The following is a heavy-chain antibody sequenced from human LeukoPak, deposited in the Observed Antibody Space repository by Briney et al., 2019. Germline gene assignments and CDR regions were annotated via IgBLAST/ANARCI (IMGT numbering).Heavy chain of an antibody. CDR2: TYYRSKWYN. J-gene: IGHJ6*03. CDR3: ARDGTYHDFWTPTEYYYYYYMDV. V-gene: IGHV6-1*01. CDR1: GDSVSGNSAA. D-gene: IGHD3-3*01. Sequence: SQTLSLTCAISGDSVSGNSAAWNWIRQSPSRGLEWLGRTYYRSKWYNDYAVSVTSRITINPDTSKNQFSLQLNSATPEDTAVYYCARDGTYHDFWTPTEYYYYYYMDVWGKGTTVTVSS.